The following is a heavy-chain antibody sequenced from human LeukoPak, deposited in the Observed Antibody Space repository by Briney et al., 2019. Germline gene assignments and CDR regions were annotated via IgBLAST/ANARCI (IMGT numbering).Heavy chain of an antibody. D-gene: IGHD2-15*01. J-gene: IGHJ6*02. Sequence: GGSLRLSCAASGFTFSSYWVSWVRQAPGKGLEWVANIKQDGSEKYYVDSVKGRFTISRDNAKNSLYLQMNSLRAEDTAVYYCARDLCSGGSCYSYYYYGMDVWGQGTTVTVSS. CDR1: GFTFSSYW. V-gene: IGHV3-7*01. CDR3: ARDLCSGGSCYSYYYYGMDV. CDR2: IKQDGSEK.